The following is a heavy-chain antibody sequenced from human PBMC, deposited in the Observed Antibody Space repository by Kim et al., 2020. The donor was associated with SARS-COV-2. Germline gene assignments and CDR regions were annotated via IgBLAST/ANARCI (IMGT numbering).Heavy chain of an antibody. V-gene: IGHV3-48*03. CDR3: AGLLRYFDWLGPRFDY. Sequence: GGSLRLSCAASGFTFSSYEMNWVRQAPGKGLEWGAYISSSGSTIYYADSVKGRFTISRDNAKNSLYLQMNSLRAEDTAVYYCAGLLRYFDWLGPRFDYWGQGTLVTVSS. J-gene: IGHJ4*02. CDR1: GFTFSSYE. D-gene: IGHD3-9*01. CDR2: ISSSGSTI.